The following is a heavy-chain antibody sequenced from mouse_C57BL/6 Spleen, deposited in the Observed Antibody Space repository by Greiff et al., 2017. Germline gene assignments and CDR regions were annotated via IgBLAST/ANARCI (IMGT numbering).Heavy chain of an antibody. CDR2: INPGSGGT. J-gene: IGHJ2*01. V-gene: IGHV1-54*01. CDR3: ARSAYSNYFLDY. Sequence: QVQLQQSGAELVRPGTSVKVSCKASGYAFTNYLIEWVQQRPGQGLEWIGEINPGSGGTNYNEKFKGKATLTVEKSSSTAYMQLSSLTSEDSAVYLCARSAYSNYFLDYWGQGTTLTVSS. D-gene: IGHD2-5*01. CDR1: GYAFTNYL.